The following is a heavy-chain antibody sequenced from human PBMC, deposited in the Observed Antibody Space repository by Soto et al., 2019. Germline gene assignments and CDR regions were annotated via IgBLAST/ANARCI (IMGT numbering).Heavy chain of an antibody. CDR3: ARDHIVGATSFDY. D-gene: IGHD1-26*01. CDR1: GFTFSSYW. V-gene: IGHV3-7*01. J-gene: IGHJ4*02. CDR2: IKQDGSEK. Sequence: EVQLVESGGGLVQPGGSLRLSCAASGFTFSSYWMSWVRQAPGKGLEWVANIKQDGSEKYYVDSVKGRFTISRDNAKNSLYLQMNSLRAEDTAVYYCARDHIVGATSFDYWGQGTLVTVSS.